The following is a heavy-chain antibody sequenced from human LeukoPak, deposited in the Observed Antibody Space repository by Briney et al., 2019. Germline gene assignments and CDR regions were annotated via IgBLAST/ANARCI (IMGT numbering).Heavy chain of an antibody. V-gene: IGHV3-23*01. D-gene: IGHD3-22*01. CDR2: MSGSGDFK. J-gene: IGHJ4*02. CDR3: ANPDSSGFYLSIRFDF. CDR1: GFTFSSYA. Sequence: PGGSLRLSCTTSGFTFSSYAMSWVRQAPGKGLAWVSTMSGSGDFKYYADSVKGRFTVSRDNSKNTLYLHMSSLRAEDTAIYYCANPDSSGFYLSIRFDFWGQGTLVTVSS.